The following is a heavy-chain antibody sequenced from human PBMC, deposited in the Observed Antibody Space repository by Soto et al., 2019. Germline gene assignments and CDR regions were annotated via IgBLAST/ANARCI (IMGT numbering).Heavy chain of an antibody. CDR2: INPGNGNT. D-gene: IGHD1-7*01. J-gene: IGHJ4*01. CDR1: GDTFTSYA. Sequence: ASVKVSCKACGDTFTSYAIHWVCQAPGQRLEWMGWINPGNGNTRYSQKFQGRVTISRDTSASTAYMEMSSLRFEDTAVYYCARVPRYNWNYAVDYWGHGTLVTVSS. CDR3: ARVPRYNWNYAVDY. V-gene: IGHV1-3*01.